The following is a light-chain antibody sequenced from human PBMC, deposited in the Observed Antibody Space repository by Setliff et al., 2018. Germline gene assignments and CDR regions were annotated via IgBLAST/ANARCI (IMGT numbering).Light chain of an antibody. J-gene: IGLJ3*02. Sequence: QSALTQPASVSGSPGQSITISCTGTSSDVGGYTSVSWYQQHPDKAPKLMIYDVSTRPSGVSNRFSGSKSGNTASLTISGLQAEDDADYYCSSYTSSSTLDWVFGGGTKVTVL. CDR3: SSYTSSSTLDWV. V-gene: IGLV2-14*03. CDR1: SSDVGGYTS. CDR2: DVS.